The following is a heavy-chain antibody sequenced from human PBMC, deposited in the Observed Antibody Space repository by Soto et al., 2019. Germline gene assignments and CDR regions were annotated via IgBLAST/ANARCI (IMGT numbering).Heavy chain of an antibody. Sequence: SVTMCLTCPVSGDTIISSTYYWGWNSKPPGKGLEWIGSIYYSGSTYYNPSLNSRVTISVDTSRIHFSLKLISVTAADTAVYYCARQSYDSSDYFDYWGQGTLVTVSS. V-gene: IGHV4-39*01. D-gene: IGHD3-22*01. CDR2: IYYSGST. J-gene: IGHJ4*02. CDR1: GDTIISSTYY. CDR3: ARQSYDSSDYFDY.